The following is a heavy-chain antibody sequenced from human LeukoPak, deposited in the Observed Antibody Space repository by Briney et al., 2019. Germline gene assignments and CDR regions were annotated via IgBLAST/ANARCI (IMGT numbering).Heavy chain of an antibody. Sequence: GSLRLSCTTSGFNFRAYWMAWVRQAPGKGLEWVAFIRYDGSNKYHADSVKGRFTISRDNSKNTLYLQMNSLRAEDTAVYYCAKGEVGYYDSSSLDYWGQGTLVTVSS. D-gene: IGHD3-22*01. J-gene: IGHJ4*02. CDR3: AKGEVGYYDSSSLDY. CDR1: GFNFRAYW. CDR2: IRYDGSNK. V-gene: IGHV3-30*02.